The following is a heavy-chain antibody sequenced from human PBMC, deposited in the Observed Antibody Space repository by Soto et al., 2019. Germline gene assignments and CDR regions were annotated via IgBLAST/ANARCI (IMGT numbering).Heavy chain of an antibody. CDR2: ISYDGSNK. Sequence: GGSLRLSCAASGFTFSSYGMHWVRQAPGKGLEWVAVISYDGSNKYYADSVKGRFTISRDNSKNTLYLQMNSLRAEDTAVYYCAKDRLELLWFGELFYFDYWGQGTLVTVSS. J-gene: IGHJ4*02. V-gene: IGHV3-30*18. D-gene: IGHD3-10*01. CDR3: AKDRLELLWFGELFYFDY. CDR1: GFTFSSYG.